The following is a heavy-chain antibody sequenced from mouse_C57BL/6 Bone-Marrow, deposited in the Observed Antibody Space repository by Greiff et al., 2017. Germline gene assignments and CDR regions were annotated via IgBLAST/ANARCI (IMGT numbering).Heavy chain of an antibody. D-gene: IGHD2-3*01. V-gene: IGHV1-55*01. CDR2: IYPGSGCT. CDR1: GYTFTSYW. CDR3: ARGGRYDGYYWYFDV. J-gene: IGHJ1*03. Sequence: VQLHQPGAELVKPGASVKMSCKASGYTFTSYWITWVKQRPGQGLEWIGDIYPGSGCTNYNEKFKSKATLTVDTSSSTAYMQLSSLTSEDSAVYYCARGGRYDGYYWYFDVWGTGTTVTVSS.